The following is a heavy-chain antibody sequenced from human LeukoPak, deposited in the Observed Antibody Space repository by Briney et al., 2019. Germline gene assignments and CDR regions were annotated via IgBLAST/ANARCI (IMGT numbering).Heavy chain of an antibody. V-gene: IGHV4-38-2*01. CDR3: VRFDHVWETHGMDAFDI. J-gene: IGHJ3*02. CDR1: GYPIRNGFS. CDR2: MYFGGVT. Sequence: PSETLSLTCAVFGYPIRNGFSWGWVRPPPGKGLEWIGIMYFGGVTYYSASLKSRVTISVDTSKNQFSLKMSSVTAADTAVYHCVRFDHVWETHGMDAFDIWGLGTMVTVSS. D-gene: IGHD3-16*01.